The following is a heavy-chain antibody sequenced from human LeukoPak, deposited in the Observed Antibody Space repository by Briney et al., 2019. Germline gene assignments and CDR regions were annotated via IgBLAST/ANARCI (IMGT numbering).Heavy chain of an antibody. CDR1: GYTFTGYY. D-gene: IGHD3-10*01. CDR3: ARGLGNRATMVRGVISY. Sequence: ASMKVSCKASGYTFTGYYMHWVRQAPGQGLEWMGWINPNSGGTNYAQKFQGRVTMTRDTSISTAYMELSRLRSDDTAVYYCARGLGNRATMVRGVISYWGQGTLVTVSS. CDR2: INPNSGGT. V-gene: IGHV1-2*02. J-gene: IGHJ4*02.